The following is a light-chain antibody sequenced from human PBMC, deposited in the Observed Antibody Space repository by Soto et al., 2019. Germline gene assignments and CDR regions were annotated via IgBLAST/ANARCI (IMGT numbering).Light chain of an antibody. V-gene: IGKV3-11*01. CDR3: QQRGHWPPYT. CDR2: DAS. CDR1: QSVSSY. Sequence: EIVLTQSPATLSLSPGERVTLSCRASQSVSSYLAWYQQKPGQAPRLLIYDASNRATGVPARFSGSGSGTDFTLTISSLEPEDFAVYFCQQRGHWPPYTFGQGTKLEIK. J-gene: IGKJ2*01.